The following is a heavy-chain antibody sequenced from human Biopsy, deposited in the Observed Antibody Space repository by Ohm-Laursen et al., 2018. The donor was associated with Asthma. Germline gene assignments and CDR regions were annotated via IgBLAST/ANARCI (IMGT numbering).Heavy chain of an antibody. V-gene: IGHV3-9*01. J-gene: IGHJ4*01. Sequence: SLRLSCSASGFSFDDCAMHWVRQAPGKGLEWVSSICWNSGNIDYADSVKGRFTISRDNAKNSLYLQMQSLRPEDTAFYYCAKSADYYDSTDYLDFWGRGTLVTVSS. CDR1: GFSFDDCA. D-gene: IGHD3-22*01. CDR2: ICWNSGNI. CDR3: AKSADYYDSTDYLDF.